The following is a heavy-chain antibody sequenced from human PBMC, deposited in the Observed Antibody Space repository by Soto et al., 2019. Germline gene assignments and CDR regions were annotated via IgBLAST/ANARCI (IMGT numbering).Heavy chain of an antibody. CDR3: ARIDGSGWFFDY. Sequence: QVQLQQWGAGLLKPSETLSLTCAVYGGSFSGYYWNWIRQPPGKGLEWIGEINHSGSTNYNPSLKSRVTISVDTSKNQFSLKLRSVSAADAAAYYCARIDGSGWFFDYWGQGTLVTVSS. V-gene: IGHV4-34*01. CDR2: INHSGST. J-gene: IGHJ4*02. CDR1: GGSFSGYY. D-gene: IGHD6-19*01.